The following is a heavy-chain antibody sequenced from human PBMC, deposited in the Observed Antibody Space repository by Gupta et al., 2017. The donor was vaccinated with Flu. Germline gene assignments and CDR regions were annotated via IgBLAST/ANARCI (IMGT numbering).Heavy chain of an antibody. CDR3: ARILYSSGWYLGTRTHNWFDP. Sequence: IRQPPGKALEWLAHIFSNDEKSYSTSLKSRLTISKDTSKSQVVLTMTNMDPVDTATYYCARILYSSGWYLGTRTHNWFDPWGQGTLVTVSS. CDR2: IFSNDEK. D-gene: IGHD6-19*01. V-gene: IGHV2-26*01. J-gene: IGHJ5*02.